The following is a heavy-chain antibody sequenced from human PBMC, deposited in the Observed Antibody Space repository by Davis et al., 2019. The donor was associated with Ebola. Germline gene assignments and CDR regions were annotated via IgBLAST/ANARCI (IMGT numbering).Heavy chain of an antibody. CDR2: IWYDGSNK. V-gene: IGHV3-30*02. CDR3: AKQWLEYYFDY. Sequence: PGGSLRLSCAASGFTFSSYSMNWVRRAPGKGLEWVAVIWYDGSNKYYADSVKGRFTISRDNSKNTLYLQMNSLRAEDTAVYYCAKQWLEYYFDYWGQGTLVTVSS. CDR1: GFTFSSYS. D-gene: IGHD6-19*01. J-gene: IGHJ4*02.